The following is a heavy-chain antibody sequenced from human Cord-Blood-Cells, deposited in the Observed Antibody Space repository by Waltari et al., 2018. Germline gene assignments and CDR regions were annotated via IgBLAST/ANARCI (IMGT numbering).Heavy chain of an antibody. V-gene: IGHV3-9*01. CDR3: AKEALTDCSSTSCYSPFDY. Sequence: EVQLVESGGGLVQPGRSLRLSCAASGFPFDDYAMHWVRQATGTGQEWVSGISWNSGSIGYADSVKGRFTISRDNAKNSLYLQMNSLRAEDTALYYCAKEALTDCSSTSCYSPFDYWGQGTLVTVSS. CDR2: ISWNSGSI. D-gene: IGHD2-2*01. CDR1: GFPFDDYA. J-gene: IGHJ4*02.